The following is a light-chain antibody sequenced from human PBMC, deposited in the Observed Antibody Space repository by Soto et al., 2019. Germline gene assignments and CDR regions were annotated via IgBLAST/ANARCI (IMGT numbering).Light chain of an antibody. CDR2: LNSDGRH. CDR1: SGHRTYA. Sequence: QSVLTQSPSASASLGASVKLTCTLSSGHRTYAIAWHQQQPEKGPRYLMNLNSDGRHTKGDGIPDRFSGSSSGTERYLTISSLQSEVEADYYCQTWGTGLLVFGGGTKLTVL. J-gene: IGLJ2*01. V-gene: IGLV4-69*01. CDR3: QTWGTGLLV.